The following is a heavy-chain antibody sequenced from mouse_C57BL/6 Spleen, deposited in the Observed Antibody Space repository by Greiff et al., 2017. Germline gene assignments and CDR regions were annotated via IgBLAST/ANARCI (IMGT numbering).Heavy chain of an antibody. Sequence: LMEPGASVKLSCKASGYTFTEYTIPWVKQRSGQGLEWIGWFYPGSGSIKYNEKFKDKATWTADKSSSTVYMELSRLTSEDSAVYFCARHEDSLLNFDYWGQGTTLTVSS. CDR2: FYPGSGSI. D-gene: IGHD2-10*01. CDR1: GYTFTEYT. J-gene: IGHJ2*01. V-gene: IGHV1-62-2*01. CDR3: ARHEDSLLNFDY.